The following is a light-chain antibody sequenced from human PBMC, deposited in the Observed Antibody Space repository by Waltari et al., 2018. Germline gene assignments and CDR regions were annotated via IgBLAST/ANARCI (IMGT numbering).Light chain of an antibody. Sequence: QSALTQPASVSGSPGQSITISCPGTSSDVGVYNFVSWYQQPPGKAPKLMIYDVSNRPSGVSNRFSGSKSGNTASLTISGLQAEDEADYYCNSYTSSSTLVFGGGTKVTVL. V-gene: IGLV2-14*03. CDR3: NSYTSSSTLV. J-gene: IGLJ2*01. CDR2: DVS. CDR1: SSDVGVYNF.